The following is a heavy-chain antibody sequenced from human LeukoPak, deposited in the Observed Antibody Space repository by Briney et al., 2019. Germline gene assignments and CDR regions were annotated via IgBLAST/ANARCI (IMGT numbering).Heavy chain of an antibody. J-gene: IGHJ4*02. Sequence: SETLSLTCAVYGGSFSSYYWGWIRQPPGKGLEWIGSIYYSGSTYYNPSLKSRVTISVDTSKNQFSLKLSSVTAADTAVYYCARGYYYGSGSSPNFDYWGQGTLVTVSS. CDR2: IYYSGST. CDR1: GGSFSSYY. V-gene: IGHV4-34*01. D-gene: IGHD3-10*01. CDR3: ARGYYYGSGSSPNFDY.